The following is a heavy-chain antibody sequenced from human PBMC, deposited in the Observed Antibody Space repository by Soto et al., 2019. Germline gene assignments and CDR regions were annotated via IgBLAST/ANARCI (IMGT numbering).Heavy chain of an antibody. J-gene: IGHJ6*02. CDR3: ARILRVADLDSYYYGMDV. Sequence: SGPTLVNPTQTLTLTCSFSGFSLSTTGMCVSWIRQAPGKALEWLARIDWDDDKDYNTSLRARLTISKDTSKNQVVLTMTNMDPVDTAIYYCARILRVADLDSYYYGMDVWSQGTTVTVSS. V-gene: IGHV2-70*11. D-gene: IGHD3-3*01. CDR1: GFSLSTTGMC. CDR2: IDWDDDK.